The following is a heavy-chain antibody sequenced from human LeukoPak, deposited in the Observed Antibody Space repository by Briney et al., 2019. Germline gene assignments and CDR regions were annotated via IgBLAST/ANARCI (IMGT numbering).Heavy chain of an antibody. CDR2: IYPGDSDT. CDR3: ARRTYCGGDCYSNFDY. CDR1: GYSFTSYW. Sequence: GESLKISCKGSGYSFTSYWIGWVRQMPGKGLGWMGIIYPGDSDTRYSPSFQGQVTISADKSISTAYLQWSSLKASDTAMYYCARRTYCGGDCYSNFDYWGQGTLVTVSS. D-gene: IGHD2-21*02. J-gene: IGHJ4*02. V-gene: IGHV5-51*01.